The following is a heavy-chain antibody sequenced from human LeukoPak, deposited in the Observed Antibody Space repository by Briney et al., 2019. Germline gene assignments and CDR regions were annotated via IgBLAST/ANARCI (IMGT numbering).Heavy chain of an antibody. J-gene: IGHJ3*02. CDR3: ARSMAVVVAAGAFDI. Sequence: ASVKVSCKASGYTFSNHYIHWVRQAPGQGLEWMGWISPNSGGTYYAQKFQGRVTMTRDTSISTAYMELSRPTSDDTAVYYCARSMAVVVAAGAFDIWGQGTMVTVSS. CDR1: GYTFSNHY. CDR2: ISPNSGGT. D-gene: IGHD2-15*01. V-gene: IGHV1-2*02.